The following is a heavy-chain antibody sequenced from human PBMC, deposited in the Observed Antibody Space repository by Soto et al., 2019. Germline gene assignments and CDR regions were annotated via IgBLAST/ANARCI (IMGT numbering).Heavy chain of an antibody. Sequence: GGSLRLSCAASGFTFSSYAMSWVRQAPGKGLEWVSDIKDSGSNKYYVDSVQGRFTISRDNAMNSLYLQMNSLRAEDTAVYYCARDMTDDYGLDYWGQGTLVTVSS. CDR1: GFTFSSYA. CDR2: IKDSGSNK. V-gene: IGHV3-7*01. J-gene: IGHJ4*02. D-gene: IGHD4-17*01. CDR3: ARDMTDDYGLDY.